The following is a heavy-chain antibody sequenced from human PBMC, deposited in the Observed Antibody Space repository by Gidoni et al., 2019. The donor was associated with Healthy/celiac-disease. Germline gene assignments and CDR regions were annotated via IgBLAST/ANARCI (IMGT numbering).Heavy chain of an antibody. V-gene: IGHV4-39*01. CDR1: AGSISRSSYY. CDR3: ARHKPGKLDCWSTIPYVMDV. J-gene: IGHJ6*02. D-gene: IGHD3-3*01. Sequence: QLQLLESGPGLVKPSETLSPTCTVHAGSISRSSYYWGWIRQPPGKGLEGIGSIYYSGSTYYNPSRKSRVTISVDTSKNQFSLKLSSVTAADTAVYYCARHKPGKLDCWSTIPYVMDVWGQGTTVTVSS. CDR2: IYYSGST.